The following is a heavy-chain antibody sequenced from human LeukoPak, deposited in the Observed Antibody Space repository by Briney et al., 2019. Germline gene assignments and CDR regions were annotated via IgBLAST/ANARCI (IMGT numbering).Heavy chain of an antibody. CDR2: ISSSSTI. CDR3: AREKNKGSRGAFDI. D-gene: IGHD2-15*01. J-gene: IGHJ3*02. CDR1: GFTFSSYS. V-gene: IGHV3-48*01. Sequence: GGSLRLSCAASGFTFSSYSMNWVRQAPGKGLEWVSYISSSSTIYYADSVKGRFTISRDNAKNSLYLQMNSLRAEDTAVHYCAREKNKGSRGAFDIWGQGTMVTVSS.